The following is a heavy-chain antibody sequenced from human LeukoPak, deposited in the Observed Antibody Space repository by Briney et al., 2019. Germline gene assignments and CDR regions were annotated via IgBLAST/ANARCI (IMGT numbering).Heavy chain of an antibody. D-gene: IGHD6-13*01. CDR2: IKQDGTEK. Sequence: PGGSLRLSCAASGFTFSSYAMSWVRQAPGKGLEWVANIKQDGTEKYYVDSVKGRFTISRDNAKNSLYLQMNSLRAEDTAVYYCARGIAAAGTSPFDYWGQGTLVTVSS. J-gene: IGHJ4*02. V-gene: IGHV3-7*01. CDR1: GFTFSSYA. CDR3: ARGIAAAGTSPFDY.